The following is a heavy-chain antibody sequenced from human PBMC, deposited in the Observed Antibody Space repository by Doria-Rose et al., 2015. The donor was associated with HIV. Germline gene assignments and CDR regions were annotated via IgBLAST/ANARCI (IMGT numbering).Heavy chain of an antibody. V-gene: IGHV4-59*12. CDR3: ARLHPTCASTRCPENSGMDV. Sequence: QVQLQESGPGLVKPSETLSLTCTVSGASINSYYWSWIRQSPGKGLEWIGYIYYTGINKYNPSLKSRVTISMDTSKRQVSLKVTSLTPVDTAVYFCARLHPTCASTRCPENSGMDVWGQGTTVVVSS. D-gene: IGHD2-2*01. J-gene: IGHJ6*02. CDR2: IYYTGIN. CDR1: GASINSYY.